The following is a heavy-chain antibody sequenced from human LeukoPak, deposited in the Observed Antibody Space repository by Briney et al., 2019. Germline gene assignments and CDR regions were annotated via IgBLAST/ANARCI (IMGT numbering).Heavy chain of an antibody. CDR3: ARDSYYYDSSGYFDY. Sequence: SETLSLTCTVSGGSISSSSYYWGWIRQPPGKGLEWIGSIYYSGSTYYNPSLKSRVTISVDTSKNQFSLKLSSVTAADTAVYYCARDSYYYDSSGYFDYWGQGTLVTVSS. CDR2: IYYSGST. D-gene: IGHD3-22*01. V-gene: IGHV4-39*07. J-gene: IGHJ4*02. CDR1: GGSISSSSYY.